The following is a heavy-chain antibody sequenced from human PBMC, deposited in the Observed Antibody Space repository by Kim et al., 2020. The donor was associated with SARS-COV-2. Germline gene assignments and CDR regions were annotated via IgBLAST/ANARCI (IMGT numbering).Heavy chain of an antibody. D-gene: IGHD6-19*01. Sequence: GGSLRLSCSASGFTFSSYAMHWVRQAPGKGLEYVSAISSNGGSTYYADSVKGRFTISRDNSKNTLYLQMSSLRAEDTAVYYCVKARPSPWSSGWYYYYGMDVWGQGTTVTVSS. V-gene: IGHV3-64D*09. CDR1: GFTFSSYA. CDR2: ISSNGGST. CDR3: VKARPSPWSSGWYYYYGMDV. J-gene: IGHJ6*02.